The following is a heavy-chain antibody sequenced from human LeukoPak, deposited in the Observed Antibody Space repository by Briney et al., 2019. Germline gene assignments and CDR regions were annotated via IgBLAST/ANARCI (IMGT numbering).Heavy chain of an antibody. J-gene: IGHJ3*02. CDR1: GFTFSSYA. Sequence: GGSLRLSCAASGFTFSSYAMHWVRQAPGEGLEWVAVISYDGSNKYYADSVKGRFTISRDNSKNTLYLQMNSLRAEDTAVYYCASHRDSSGLDAFDIWGQGTMVTVSS. CDR3: ASHRDSSGLDAFDI. V-gene: IGHV3-30-3*01. CDR2: ISYDGSNK. D-gene: IGHD3-22*01.